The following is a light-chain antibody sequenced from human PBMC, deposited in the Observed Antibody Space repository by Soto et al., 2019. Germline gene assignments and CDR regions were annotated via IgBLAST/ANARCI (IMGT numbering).Light chain of an antibody. CDR3: QQRSHWPLT. Sequence: EIVLTQSPATLSLSPGERATLSCRASQSVSSYLAWYQQKPGQAPRLLIYDASNKATGVPARFSGSGSGTDFTLTISSLEPEDYAVYYCQQRSHWPLTFSGGTQVEIK. CDR2: DAS. V-gene: IGKV3-11*01. CDR1: QSVSSY. J-gene: IGKJ4*01.